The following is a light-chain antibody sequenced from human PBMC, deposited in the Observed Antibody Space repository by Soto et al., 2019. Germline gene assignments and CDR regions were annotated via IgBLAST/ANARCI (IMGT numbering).Light chain of an antibody. CDR3: QQYDNYKPLT. CDR1: QSISSW. J-gene: IGKJ4*01. Sequence: DVQITQSPGTLSASVGDRVTITCRASQSISSWLAWYQQKPGKAPKLLIFDASSLESGTPSRFSGRRSGTQFTLTINGLQPDDFAAYYCQQYDNYKPLTFGGGTKVDIK. V-gene: IGKV1-5*01. CDR2: DAS.